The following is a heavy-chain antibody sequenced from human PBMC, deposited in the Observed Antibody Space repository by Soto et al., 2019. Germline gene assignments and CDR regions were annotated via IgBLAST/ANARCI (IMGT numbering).Heavy chain of an antibody. CDR3: ARQSHMTSYYAMDV. CDR1: GGTFSSYA. CDR2: IIPISGAP. V-gene: IGHV1-69*01. J-gene: IGHJ6*02. D-gene: IGHD2-21*02. Sequence: QVQLVQSGAEVKKPGSSVRVSCKASGGTFSSYAISWVRQAPGQGLEWMGGIIPISGAPNYAQKFQGRVTITADESTRTAYMELSSLRSEATALYYCARQSHMTSYYAMDVWGQGTTVTVSS.